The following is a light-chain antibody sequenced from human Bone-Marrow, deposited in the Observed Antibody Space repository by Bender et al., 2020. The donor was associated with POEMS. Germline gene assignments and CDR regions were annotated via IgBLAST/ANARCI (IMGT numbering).Light chain of an antibody. CDR3: QVWDGSSDNWV. Sequence: SYEMTQASSVSVSPGQTARITCSGDGVAENFVRWFQQKPGQAPVLVVYDNSDRPSGIPERFSGSNSGNTATLTISRLAAGDEADYYCQVWDGSSDNWVFGGGTKLTVL. J-gene: IGLJ3*02. CDR2: DNS. V-gene: IGLV3-21*02. CDR1: GVAENF.